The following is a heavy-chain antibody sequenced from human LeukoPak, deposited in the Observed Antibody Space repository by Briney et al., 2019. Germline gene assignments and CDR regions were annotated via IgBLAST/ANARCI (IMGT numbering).Heavy chain of an antibody. J-gene: IGHJ4*02. V-gene: IGHV3-74*01. Sequence: PGGSLRLSCTASGFSFSGHWMHWARQLPGKGLVWVSRISPTGSTTSYADSVKGRFTVSRDNAKNSLYLQMNSLRAEDTAVYYCARGGTVTYLFDYWGQGTLVTVSS. D-gene: IGHD4-11*01. CDR1: GFSFSGHW. CDR3: ARGGTVTYLFDY. CDR2: ISPTGSTT.